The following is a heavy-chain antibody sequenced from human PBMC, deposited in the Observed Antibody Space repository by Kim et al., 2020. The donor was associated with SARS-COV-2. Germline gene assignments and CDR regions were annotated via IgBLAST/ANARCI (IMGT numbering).Heavy chain of an antibody. CDR2: IFQSGDT. CDR3: TRGLFSNGPIIYYYYGMDV. Sequence: SETLSLTCTVSGGPISTYYWSWIRQSPGKGLEWLGYIFQSGDTNYNPSFKSRVTIALDTSKSQLSLNLTSLTAADTAIYYCTRGLFSNGPIIYYYYGMDVWGQGTTVSVSS. V-gene: IGHV4-59*01. D-gene: IGHD6-19*01. CDR1: GGPISTYY. J-gene: IGHJ6*02.